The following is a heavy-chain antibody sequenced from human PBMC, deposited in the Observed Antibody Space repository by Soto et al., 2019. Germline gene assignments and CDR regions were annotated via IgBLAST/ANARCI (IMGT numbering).Heavy chain of an antibody. J-gene: IGHJ3*02. V-gene: IGHV3-7*01. Sequence: GGSLRLSCAASGFTVSSYWMSWVRQAPGKGLEWVANIKQDGSEKYYVDSVKGRFTISRDNAKNSLYLQMNSLRAEDTAVYYCARDSGSGSFDIWGQGTMVTVSS. D-gene: IGHD3-10*01. CDR2: IKQDGSEK. CDR3: ARDSGSGSFDI. CDR1: GFTVSSYW.